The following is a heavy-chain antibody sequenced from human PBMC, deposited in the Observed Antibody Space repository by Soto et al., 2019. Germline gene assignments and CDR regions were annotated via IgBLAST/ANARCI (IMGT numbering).Heavy chain of an antibody. CDR3: ATDIVVVPAAMAGYFDY. D-gene: IGHD2-2*01. V-gene: IGHV3-23*01. CDR1: GFTFSSYA. J-gene: IGHJ4*02. CDR2: ISGSGGST. Sequence: EVQLLESGGGLVQPGGSLRLSCAASGFTFSSYAMSWVRQAPGKGLEWVSAISGSGGSTYYADSVKGRFTISRDNSKISLYLQMNSVGAEDTAVYYCATDIVVVPAAMAGYFDYWGQGTLVTVSS.